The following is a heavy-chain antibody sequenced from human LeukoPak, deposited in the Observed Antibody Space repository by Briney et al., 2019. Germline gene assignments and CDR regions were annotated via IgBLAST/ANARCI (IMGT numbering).Heavy chain of an antibody. CDR3: ARALAAAGDPPYD. CDR2: ISAYNGNT. Sequence: ASVKVSCKASGYTFTSYGISWVRQAPGQGLEWMGWISAYNGNTNYAQKLQGRVTMTTDTSTSTAYMELSSLRSEDTAVYYCARALAAAGDPPYDWGQGTLVTVSS. V-gene: IGHV1-18*01. D-gene: IGHD6-13*01. CDR1: GYTFTSYG. J-gene: IGHJ4*02.